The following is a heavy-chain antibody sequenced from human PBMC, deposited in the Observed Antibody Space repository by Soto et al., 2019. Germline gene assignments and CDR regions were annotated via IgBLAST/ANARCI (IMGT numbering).Heavy chain of an antibody. V-gene: IGHV3-21*01. D-gene: IGHD3-10*01. CDR3: ARDAGESEALPYFHSNWFDP. J-gene: IGHJ5*02. CDR2: ISSSSYI. Sequence: GGSLRLSCAASGFTFSSYSMNWVRQAPGKGLEWVSSISSSSYIYYADSVKGRFTISRDNAKNSLYLQMNSLRAEDTAVYYCARDAGESEALPYFHSNWFDPWGQGTLVTVSS. CDR1: GFTFSSYS.